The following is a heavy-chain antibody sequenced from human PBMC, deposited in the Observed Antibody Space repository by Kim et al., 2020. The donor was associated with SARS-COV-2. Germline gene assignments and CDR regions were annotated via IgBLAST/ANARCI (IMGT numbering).Heavy chain of an antibody. CDR3: AADPHCGGDCPYYYYYGMNV. D-gene: IGHD2-21*02. CDR1: GFTFTSSA. V-gene: IGHV1-58*01. Sequence: SVKVSCKASGFTFTSSAVQWVRQAPGQRLEWIGWIVVGSGTTNYAQKFQERVTITKDMSTSTAYMELSSLRSEDTAVYYCAADPHCGGDCPYYYYYGMNVWGQGTTVTVSS. CDR2: IVVGSGTT. J-gene: IGHJ6*02.